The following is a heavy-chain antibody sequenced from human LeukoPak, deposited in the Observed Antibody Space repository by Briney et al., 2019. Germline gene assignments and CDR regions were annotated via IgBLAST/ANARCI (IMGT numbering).Heavy chain of an antibody. V-gene: IGHV3-66*02. J-gene: IGHJ4*02. CDR3: ARDNYGSGSYSRYFDY. CDR2: IFGGGNT. CDR1: GFTVSSSY. Sequence: GGSLRFSCAASGFTVSSSYMSWVRQAPGKGLEWVSVIFGGGNTYYADSVKGRFTISRDNSKNTLHLQMNSLRVEDTAVYYCARDNYGSGSYSRYFDYWGLGTLVTVSS. D-gene: IGHD3-10*01.